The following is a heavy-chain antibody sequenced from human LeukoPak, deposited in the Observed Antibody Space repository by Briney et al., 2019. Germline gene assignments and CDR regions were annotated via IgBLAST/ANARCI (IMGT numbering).Heavy chain of an antibody. Sequence: PGRSLRLSCAASGFTFSSYGMHWVRQAPGKGLEWVAVISYDGSNKYYADSVKGRFTISRDNSKNTLYLQMNSLRAEDTAVYYCAKHDYEDAFDIWGQGTMVTVSS. CDR3: AKHDYEDAFDI. CDR1: GFTFSSYG. V-gene: IGHV3-30*18. CDR2: ISYDGSNK. J-gene: IGHJ3*02. D-gene: IGHD4-17*01.